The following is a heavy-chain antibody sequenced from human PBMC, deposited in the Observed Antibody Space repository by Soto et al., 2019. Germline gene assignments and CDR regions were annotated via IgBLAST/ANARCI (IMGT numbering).Heavy chain of an antibody. Sequence: ASVKVSCKASGYTFTSYGISWVRQAPGQGLEWMGWISAYNGNTNYAQKLQGRVTMTTDTSTSTAYMELRSLRSDDTAVYYCARDEEKVARPRVAFDIWGQGTMVTVSS. CDR3: ARDEEKVARPRVAFDI. CDR1: GYTFTSYG. D-gene: IGHD6-6*01. CDR2: ISAYNGNT. J-gene: IGHJ3*02. V-gene: IGHV1-18*01.